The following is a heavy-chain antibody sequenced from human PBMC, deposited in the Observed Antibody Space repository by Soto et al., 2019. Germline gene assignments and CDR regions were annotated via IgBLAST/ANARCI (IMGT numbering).Heavy chain of an antibody. CDR3: TREPYIVVVTARAFDI. V-gene: IGHV3-49*04. Sequence: GGSLRLSCTASGFTFGDYAMSWVRQAPGKGLEWVGFIRSKAYGGTTEYAASVKGRFTISRDDSKSIAYLQMNSLKTEDTAVYYCTREPYIVVVTARAFDIWGQGTMVTVSS. D-gene: IGHD2-21*02. J-gene: IGHJ3*02. CDR1: GFTFGDYA. CDR2: IRSKAYGGTT.